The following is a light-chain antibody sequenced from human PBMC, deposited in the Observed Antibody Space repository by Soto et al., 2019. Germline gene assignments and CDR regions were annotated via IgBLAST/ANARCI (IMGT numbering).Light chain of an antibody. CDR1: SSDVGGYNY. J-gene: IGLJ2*01. Sequence: QSALTQPASVSGSPGQSITISCTGTSSDVGGYNYVSWYQQHPGKAPKLTIYDVSNRPSGVSNRFSGSKSGNTASLTISGIQAEDEADYYCSSYTSSSTVLFGGGTKVTVL. CDR3: SSYTSSSTVL. V-gene: IGLV2-14*01. CDR2: DVS.